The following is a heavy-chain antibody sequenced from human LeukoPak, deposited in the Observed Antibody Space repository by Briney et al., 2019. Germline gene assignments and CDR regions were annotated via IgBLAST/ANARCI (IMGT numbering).Heavy chain of an antibody. J-gene: IGHJ4*02. Sequence: GGSLRLSCAASGFTFSSYSMNWVRQAPRKGLERVSSISSSSSYIYYADSVKGRFTISRDNAKNSLYLQMNSLRAEDTAVYYCARVGAFGVVVPSSFDYWGQGTLVTVSS. CDR1: GFTFSSYS. CDR3: ARVGAFGVVVPSSFDY. V-gene: IGHV3-21*01. D-gene: IGHD3-3*01. CDR2: ISSSSSYI.